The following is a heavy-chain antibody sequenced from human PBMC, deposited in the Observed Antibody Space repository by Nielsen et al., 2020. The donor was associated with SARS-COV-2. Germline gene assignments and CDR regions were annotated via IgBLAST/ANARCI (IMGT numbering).Heavy chain of an antibody. V-gene: IGHV3-21*01. CDR1: GFTFSSYS. D-gene: IGHD2-2*01. CDR3: ARTSFTPDAFDI. CDR2: ISSSSSYI. J-gene: IGHJ3*02. Sequence: GGSLRLSRAASGFTFSSYSMNWVRQAPGKGLEWVSSISSSSSYIYYADSVKGRFTISRDNAKNSLYLQMNSLRAEDTAVYYCARTSFTPDAFDIWGQGTMVTVSS.